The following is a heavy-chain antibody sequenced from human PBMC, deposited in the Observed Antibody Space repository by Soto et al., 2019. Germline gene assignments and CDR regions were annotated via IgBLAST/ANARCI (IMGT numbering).Heavy chain of an antibody. CDR2: ISWNGESI. V-gene: IGHV3-9*01. D-gene: IGHD6-19*01. Sequence: EVQQVESGGGLVQPGRSLRLSCAASGFSFGDYAMQWVRQVPGKGLEWVSSISWNGESIGYADSVKGRFTISRDNGKKSVYLQMNSLRGEDTALYYCAKDVGSSGWYDGFDSWGQGTLVTVS. CDR3: AKDVGSSGWYDGFDS. J-gene: IGHJ4*02. CDR1: GFSFGDYA.